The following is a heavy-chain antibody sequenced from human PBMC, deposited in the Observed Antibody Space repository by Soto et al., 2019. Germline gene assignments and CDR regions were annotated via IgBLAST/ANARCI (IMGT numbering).Heavy chain of an antibody. D-gene: IGHD3-22*01. V-gene: IGHV4-59*01. CDR3: ARVVGYYYDSSGYPSGWFDP. CDR2: IYYSGST. J-gene: IGHJ5*02. Sequence: SETLSLTCTVSGGSISSYYWSWIRQPPGKGLEWIGYIYYSGSTNYNPSLKSRVTISVDTSKNQFSLKLSSVTAADTAVYCCARVVGYYYDSSGYPSGWFDPWGQGTLVTVSS. CDR1: GGSISSYY.